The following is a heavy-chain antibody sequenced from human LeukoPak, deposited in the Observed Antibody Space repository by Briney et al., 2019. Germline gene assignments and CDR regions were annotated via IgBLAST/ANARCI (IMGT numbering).Heavy chain of an antibody. J-gene: IGHJ6*04. V-gene: IGHV3-73*01. Sequence: GGSLRLSCAASGFTFSGSAMHWVRQASGKGLEWVGRIRSKANSYATAYAASVKGRFTISRDDSKNTAYLQMNSLKTEDTAVYYCTRLTVRGVNRPHYGMDVWGKGTTVTVSS. D-gene: IGHD3-10*01. CDR2: IRSKANSYAT. CDR1: GFTFSGSA. CDR3: TRLTVRGVNRPHYGMDV.